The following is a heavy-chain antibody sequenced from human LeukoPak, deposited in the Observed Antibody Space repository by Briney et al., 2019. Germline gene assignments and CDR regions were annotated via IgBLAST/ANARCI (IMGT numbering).Heavy chain of an antibody. J-gene: IGHJ4*02. Sequence: KPSETLSLTCTVSGCSINSYYWSWIRQPAGKGLEWIGCIYASGSTDYNPSLKSRVTMSVDTSKNQFSLNLSSGTAADTAVYYCTAGGRMTAAVESWGQGSLVTVSS. CDR1: GCSINSYY. CDR2: IYASGST. D-gene: IGHD6-13*01. CDR3: TAGGRMTAAVES. V-gene: IGHV4-4*07.